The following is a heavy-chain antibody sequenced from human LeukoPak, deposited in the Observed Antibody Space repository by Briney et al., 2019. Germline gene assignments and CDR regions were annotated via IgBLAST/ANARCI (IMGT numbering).Heavy chain of an antibody. CDR2: IKHDGSEK. D-gene: IGHD3-3*01. Sequence: GGSLRLSCAASGFIFTNYFMSWVRQAPGKGLEWVASIKHDGSEKYYVDSVRGRFTISRDSTMNSLYLQMSSLRAEDTAVYYCATDRGWRTSGYYLYYFEYWGQGTLVTYSS. V-gene: IGHV3-7*01. CDR3: ATDRGWRTSGYYLYYFEY. J-gene: IGHJ4*02. CDR1: GFIFTNYF.